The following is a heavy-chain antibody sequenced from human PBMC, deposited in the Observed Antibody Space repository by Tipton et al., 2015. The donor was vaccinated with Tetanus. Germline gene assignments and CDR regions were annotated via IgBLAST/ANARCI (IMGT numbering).Heavy chain of an antibody. D-gene: IGHD1-26*01. V-gene: IGHV4-59*11. J-gene: IGHJ3*02. Sequence: TLSLTCTVSGDSIGTHFWTWIRQVPGKGLEWIAYIYHTGSTTYNPSLQSRVTISVDTSKNQFSLRLNSVTSADTAVYFCARYGRLPKTDPFDTWGQGTMVTVSS. CDR1: GDSIGTHF. CDR3: ARYGRLPKTDPFDT. CDR2: IYHTGST.